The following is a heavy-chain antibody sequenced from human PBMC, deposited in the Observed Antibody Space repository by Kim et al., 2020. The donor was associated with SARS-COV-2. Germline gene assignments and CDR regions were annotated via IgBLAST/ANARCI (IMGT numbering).Heavy chain of an antibody. V-gene: IGHV4-34*01. J-gene: IGHJ4*02. CDR1: GGSFSGYY. CDR3: ARRGGDYVHY. D-gene: IGHD4-17*01. CDR2: INHSGST. Sequence: SETLSLTCAVYGGSFSGYYWSWIRQPPGKGLEWIGEINHSGSTNYNPSLKSRVTISVDTSKNQFSLKLSSVTAADTAVYYCARRGGDYVHYWGQGTLVTVSS.